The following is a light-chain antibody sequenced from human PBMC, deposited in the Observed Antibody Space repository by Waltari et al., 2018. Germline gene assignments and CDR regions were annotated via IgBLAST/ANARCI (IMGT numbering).Light chain of an antibody. V-gene: IGLV3-25*03. CDR2: KDN. CDR1: ALPNQN. J-gene: IGLJ2*01. Sequence: SSELTQPPSLSVSPGQTARITCSGDALPNQNTYWYQQKSGQAPLLMIYKDNQRPSGVPERFAGDKSGKTVTLTVSGVQAEDEADYYCQSADSSGTLKWFFGGGTKLTVL. CDR3: QSADSSGTLKWF.